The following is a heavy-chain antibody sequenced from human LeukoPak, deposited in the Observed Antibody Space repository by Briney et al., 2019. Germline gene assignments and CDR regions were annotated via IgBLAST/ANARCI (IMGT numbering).Heavy chain of an antibody. V-gene: IGHV3-7*01. CDR1: GFTFSHHW. Sequence: PGGSLRLSCAASGFTFSHHWMNWVRQAPGEGLKWVATINQDGSEKHYVDSVKGRFIISRDNAKNSLFLQMNSPRAEDTAVYYCGRGWPGYTSPLDYWGQGILVAVSS. CDR3: GRGWPGYTSPLDY. CDR2: INQDGSEK. D-gene: IGHD5-12*01. J-gene: IGHJ4*02.